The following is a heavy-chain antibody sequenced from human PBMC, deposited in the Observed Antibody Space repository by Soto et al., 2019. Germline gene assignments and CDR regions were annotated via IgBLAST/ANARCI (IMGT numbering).Heavy chain of an antibody. CDR1: GGSFSGYY. CDR2: INHSGST. Sequence: PSETLSLTCAVYGGSFSGYYWSWIRQPPGKGLEWIGEINHSGSTNYNPSLKSRVTISVDTSKDQFSLKLSSVTVADTAVYYCARGWFDPWGQGTLVTVSS. J-gene: IGHJ5*02. CDR3: ARGWFDP. V-gene: IGHV4-34*01.